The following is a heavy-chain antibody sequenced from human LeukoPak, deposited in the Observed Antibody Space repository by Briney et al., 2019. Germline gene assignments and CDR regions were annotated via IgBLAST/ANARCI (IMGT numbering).Heavy chain of an antibody. CDR1: GGSISSSSHF. J-gene: IGHJ6*03. V-gene: IGHV4-61*05. Sequence: SETLSLTCTVSGGSISSSSHFWGWIRQSPGKRLEWIGYIYYSGSTNYNPSLKSRVTISVDTSKNQFSLKLSSVTAADTAVYYCARAWGGYYMDVWGKGTTVTVSS. CDR3: ARAWGGYYMDV. D-gene: IGHD3-10*01. CDR2: IYYSGST.